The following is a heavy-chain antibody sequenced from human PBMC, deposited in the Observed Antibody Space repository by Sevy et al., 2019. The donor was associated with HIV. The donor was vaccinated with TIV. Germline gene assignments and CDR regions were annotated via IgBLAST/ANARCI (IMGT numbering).Heavy chain of an antibody. Sequence: GGSLRLSCAASEFTFSSYAMSWVRQAPGKGLEWISSISGSGRYTYYADSVEGRFTISRDNSKNTRYVQMNSLRAEDTAVYYCAKGFCSGGTCPRDYYYYGMDVWGQGTSVTVSS. D-gene: IGHD2-15*01. J-gene: IGHJ6*02. CDR2: ISGSGRYT. V-gene: IGHV3-23*01. CDR3: AKGFCSGGTCPRDYYYYGMDV. CDR1: EFTFSSYA.